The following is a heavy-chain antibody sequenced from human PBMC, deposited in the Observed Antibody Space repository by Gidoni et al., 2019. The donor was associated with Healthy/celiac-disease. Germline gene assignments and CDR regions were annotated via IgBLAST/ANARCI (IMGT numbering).Heavy chain of an antibody. Sequence: QVQLQESGPGLVKPSQTLSLPRTVPGGPISSGSYYWGWIRQPAGKGLEWIGRIYTSGSTNYNPSLKSRVTMSVDTSKNQFSLKLSSVTAADTAVYYCARDNRVAARHRHWYFDLWGRGTLVTVSS. CDR1: GGPISSGSYY. J-gene: IGHJ2*01. V-gene: IGHV4-61*02. D-gene: IGHD6-6*01. CDR3: ARDNRVAARHRHWYFDL. CDR2: IYTSGST.